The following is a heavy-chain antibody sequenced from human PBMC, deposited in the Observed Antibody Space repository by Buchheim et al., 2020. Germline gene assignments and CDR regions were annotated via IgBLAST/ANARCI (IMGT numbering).Heavy chain of an antibody. D-gene: IGHD3-3*01. CDR1: GFTFSSYW. J-gene: IGHJ6*02. Sequence: VQLVESGGGVVQPGRSLRLSCAASGFTFSSYWMSWVRQAPGKGLEWVANIKQDGSEKYYVDSVKGRFTISRDNAKNSLYLQMNSLRAEDTAVYYCAREFRFLEWLFSSGDYYGMDVWGQGTT. CDR2: IKQDGSEK. V-gene: IGHV3-7*01. CDR3: AREFRFLEWLFSSGDYYGMDV.